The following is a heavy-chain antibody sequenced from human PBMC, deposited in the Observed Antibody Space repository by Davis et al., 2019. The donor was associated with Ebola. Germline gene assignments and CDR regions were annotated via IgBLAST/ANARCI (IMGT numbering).Heavy chain of an antibody. Sequence: PSETLSLTCTVSGGSISSSGYYWGWIRQPPGKGLEWIGSIYYSGSTYYNPSLKSRVTISVDTSKNQFSLKLSSVTAADTAVYYCARGDYYDSSDYYGRVAFDIWGQGTMVTVSS. CDR2: IYYSGST. J-gene: IGHJ3*02. CDR1: GGSISSSGYY. V-gene: IGHV4-39*07. D-gene: IGHD3-22*01. CDR3: ARGDYYDSSDYYGRVAFDI.